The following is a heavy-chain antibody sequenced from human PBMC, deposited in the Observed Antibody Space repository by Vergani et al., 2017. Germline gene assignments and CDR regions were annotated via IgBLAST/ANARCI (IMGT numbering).Heavy chain of an antibody. D-gene: IGHD5/OR15-5a*01. CDR3: ASGVVYPNY. CDR2: INHSGST. Sequence: QVQLQQWGAGLLKPSETLSLTCAVYGGSFSGYYWSWIRQPPGKGLEWIGEINHSGSTNYNPSLKSRVTISVDTSKKQFSLKRSSVTAADTAVYYCASGVVYPNYWGQGTLVTVSS. V-gene: IGHV4-34*01. J-gene: IGHJ4*02. CDR1: GGSFSGYY.